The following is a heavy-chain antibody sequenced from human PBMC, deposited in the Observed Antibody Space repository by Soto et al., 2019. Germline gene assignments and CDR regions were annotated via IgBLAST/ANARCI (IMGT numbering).Heavy chain of an antibody. CDR3: ARGKGLYYDFWSGSHPKYYMDV. Sequence: ASVKVSCKASGYTFTGYYMHWVRQAPGQGLEWMGWINPNSGGTNYAQKFQGWVTMTRDTSISTAYMELSRLRSDDTAVYYCARGKGLYYDFWSGSHPKYYMDVWGKGTTVTVPS. D-gene: IGHD3-3*01. CDR2: INPNSGGT. V-gene: IGHV1-2*04. CDR1: GYTFTGYY. J-gene: IGHJ6*03.